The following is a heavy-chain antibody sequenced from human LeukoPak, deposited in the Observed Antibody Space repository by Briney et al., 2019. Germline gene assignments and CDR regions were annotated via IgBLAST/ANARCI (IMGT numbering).Heavy chain of an antibody. V-gene: IGHV3-7*01. J-gene: IGHJ3*01. CDR1: GFTFSSYA. D-gene: IGHD3-10*01. CDR3: ARDWLAGVPFDAFDL. Sequence: GRSLRLSCAASGFTFSSYAMHWVRQAPGKGLEWVANIKEDGSEKYYVDSVKGRFTISRDNAKNSLYLHMNSLTAEDTAMYYCARDWLAGVPFDAFDLWGQGTMVTVSS. CDR2: IKEDGSEK.